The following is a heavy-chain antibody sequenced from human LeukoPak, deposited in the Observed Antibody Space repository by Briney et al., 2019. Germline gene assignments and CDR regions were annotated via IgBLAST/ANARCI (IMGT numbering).Heavy chain of an antibody. CDR1: GGSFSGYY. J-gene: IGHJ3*02. Sequence: ASETLSLTCAVYGGSFSGYYWSWIRQPPGKGLEWIGEINHSGSTNYNPSPKSRVTISVDTSKNQFSLKLGSVTAADTAVYYCARHGHYYDSSGYYYEGLYAFDIWGQGTMVTVSS. CDR2: INHSGST. CDR3: ARHGHYYDSSGYYYEGLYAFDI. V-gene: IGHV4-34*01. D-gene: IGHD3-22*01.